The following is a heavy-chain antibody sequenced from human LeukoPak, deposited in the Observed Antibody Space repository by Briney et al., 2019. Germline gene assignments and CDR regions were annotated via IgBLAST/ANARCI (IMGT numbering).Heavy chain of an antibody. J-gene: IGHJ2*01. CDR2: INSDGSST. V-gene: IGHV3-74*01. D-gene: IGHD1-26*01. Sequence: PGGSLRLSCAASGFTFSSYWMHWVRHAPGKGLVWVSRINSDGSSTSYADSVKGRFTISRDNAKNTLYLQMNSLRAEDTAVYYCARVSVGATNRRYFDLWGRGTLVTVSS. CDR1: GFTFSSYW. CDR3: ARVSVGATNRRYFDL.